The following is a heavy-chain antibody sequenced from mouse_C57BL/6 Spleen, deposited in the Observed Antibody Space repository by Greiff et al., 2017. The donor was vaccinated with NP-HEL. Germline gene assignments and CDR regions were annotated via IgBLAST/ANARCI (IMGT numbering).Heavy chain of an antibody. CDR2: IDPSDSYT. V-gene: IGHV1-50*01. Sequence: QVQLQQPGAELVKPGASVKLSCKASGYTFTSYWMQWVKQRPGQGLEWIGEIDPSDSYTNYNQKFKGKATLTVDTSSSTAYMQLSSLTSEDSAVYYCAGGERYWGQGTTLTVSS. J-gene: IGHJ2*01. CDR3: AGGERY. CDR1: GYTFTSYW.